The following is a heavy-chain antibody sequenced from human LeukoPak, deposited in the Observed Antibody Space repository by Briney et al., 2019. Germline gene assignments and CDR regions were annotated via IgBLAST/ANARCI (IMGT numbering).Heavy chain of an antibody. J-gene: IGHJ3*02. V-gene: IGHV4-59*08. CDR1: GGSISSYY. CDR3: ARLSTGPYGLGAFDI. Sequence: PSETLSLTCTVSGGSISSYYWSWIRQPPGKGLDGIGNIYKSGSTNYNPSLKSRVTMSVDTSKNQFSLRLNSVTAADTAVYYCARLSTGPYGLGAFDIWGQGTMVTVSS. CDR2: IYKSGST. D-gene: IGHD1-1*01.